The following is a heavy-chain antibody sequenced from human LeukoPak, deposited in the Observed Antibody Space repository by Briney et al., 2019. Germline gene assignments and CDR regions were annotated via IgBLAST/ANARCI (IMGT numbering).Heavy chain of an antibody. CDR1: GGSVSSSSYY. Sequence: SETLSLTCTVSGGSVSSSSYYWGWIRQPPGKGLEWIGNIYYSGSTDCNPSLKSRVTISVDTSKNQFSLKLTSVTAADTAVYYCARHEGTSGWPFDYWGQGTLLTVSS. CDR2: IYYSGST. J-gene: IGHJ4*02. CDR3: ARHEGTSGWPFDY. D-gene: IGHD6-19*01. V-gene: IGHV4-39*01.